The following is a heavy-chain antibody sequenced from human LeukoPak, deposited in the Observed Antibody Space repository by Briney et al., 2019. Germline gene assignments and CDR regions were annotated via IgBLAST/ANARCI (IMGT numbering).Heavy chain of an antibody. CDR1: GFTFSSYS. V-gene: IGHV3-21*01. J-gene: IGHJ3*02. CDR2: ISSSSSYI. CDR3: ARDHGYGVDAFDI. D-gene: IGHD5-12*01. Sequence: GGSLRLSCAASGFTFSSYSMNWVRQAPGKGLEWVSSISSSSSYIYYADSVKGRFTISRDNAKNSLYLQMNSLRAEDTAVYYCARDHGYGVDAFDIWGQGTMVTVSS.